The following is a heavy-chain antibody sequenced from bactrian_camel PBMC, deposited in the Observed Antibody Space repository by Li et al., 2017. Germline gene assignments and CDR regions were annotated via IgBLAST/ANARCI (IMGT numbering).Heavy chain of an antibody. V-gene: IGHV3S41*01. CDR2: IAYDGWVT. Sequence: GGGLVQPGGSLRLSCAASGFTFSTYAMSWVRQAPGKGLEWVAQIAYDGWVTRYHDSAKGRFTISQDNAKNMVYLQVNSLKAEDTAMYYCAAGWSFGVGTLLRRHYNYWGQGTQVTVS. D-gene: IGHD3*01. CDR1: GFTFSTYA. J-gene: IGHJ4*01. CDR3: AAGWSFGVGTLLRRHYNY.